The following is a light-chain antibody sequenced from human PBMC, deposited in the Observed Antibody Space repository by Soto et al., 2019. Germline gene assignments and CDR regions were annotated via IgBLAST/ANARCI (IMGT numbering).Light chain of an antibody. CDR1: RSDIGGYNY. V-gene: IGLV2-8*01. CDR2: EVS. CDR3: SSYAGSNNYV. Sequence: VLTQPPPPSRSPGQSVTISCPGTRSDIGGYNYVSWYQQHPGKAPKLMIYEVSKRPSGVPDRFSGSKSGNTASLTVSGLQAEDEADYYCSSYAGSNNYVFGSGTKVTV. J-gene: IGLJ1*01.